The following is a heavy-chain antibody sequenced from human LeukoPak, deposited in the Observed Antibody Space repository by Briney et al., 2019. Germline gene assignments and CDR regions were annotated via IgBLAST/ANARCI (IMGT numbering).Heavy chain of an antibody. CDR2: IRYDGRNK. J-gene: IGHJ6*03. Sequence: GGSLRLSCAASGFTFNNYGMHWVRQAPGKGLEWVAFIRYDGRNKYYADSVKGRFTISRDNSKNTLYLQMNSLRAEDMALYYCARGVGATYYYYMDVWGKGTTVTISS. V-gene: IGHV3-30*02. CDR1: GFTFNNYG. CDR3: ARGVGATYYYYMDV. D-gene: IGHD1-26*01.